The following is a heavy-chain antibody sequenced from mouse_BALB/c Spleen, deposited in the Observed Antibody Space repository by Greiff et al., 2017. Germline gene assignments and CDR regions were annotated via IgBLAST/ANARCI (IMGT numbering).Heavy chain of an antibody. D-gene: IGHD2-4*01. V-gene: IGHV1-7*01. CDR2: INPSTGYT. Sequence: QVQLQQSGAELAKPGASVKMSCKASGYTFTSYWMHWVKQRPGQGLEWIGYINPSTGYTEYNQKFKDKATLTADKSSSTAYMQLSSLTSEDSAVYYCARRGGIYYDYDGGHFDYWGQGTTLTVSA. J-gene: IGHJ2*01. CDR1: GYTFTSYW. CDR3: ARRGGIYYDYDGGHFDY.